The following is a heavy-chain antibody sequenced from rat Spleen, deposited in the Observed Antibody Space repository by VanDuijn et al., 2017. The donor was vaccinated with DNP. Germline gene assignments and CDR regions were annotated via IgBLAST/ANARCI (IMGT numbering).Heavy chain of an antibody. D-gene: IGHD1-1*01. CDR3: TRRAGLSYYFDY. Sequence: EVQLVESGGDLVQPGRSLKLSCAVSGITFSDHNMAWVRQAPKKGLEWVATISYDGSTTYYRDSVKGRFTISRDNAKSTLFLQMDSLRSEDTATYYCTRRAGLSYYFDYWGQGVMVTVSS. V-gene: IGHV5-7*01. J-gene: IGHJ2*01. CDR1: GITFSDHN. CDR2: ISYDGSTT.